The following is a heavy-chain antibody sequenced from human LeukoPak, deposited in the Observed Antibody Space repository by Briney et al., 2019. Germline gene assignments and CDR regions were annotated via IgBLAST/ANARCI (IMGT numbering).Heavy chain of an antibody. CDR3: ARSPGYIYGAFDY. CDR1: GFTFSSYE. V-gene: IGHV3-48*03. CDR2: ISSSGSTI. J-gene: IGHJ4*02. Sequence: GGSLRLSCAASGFTFSSYEMNWVRQAPGKGLEWVSYISSSGSTIYYADSVKGRFTISRDNTKNSLYLQMNSLRAEDTAVYYCARSPGYIYGAFDYWGQGTLVIVSS. D-gene: IGHD5-18*01.